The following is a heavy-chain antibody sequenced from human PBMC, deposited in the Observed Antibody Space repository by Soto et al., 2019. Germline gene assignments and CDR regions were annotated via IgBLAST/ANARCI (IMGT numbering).Heavy chain of an antibody. V-gene: IGHV4-4*02. Sequence: QVQLQESGPGLVKPSGTLSLACAVFGASISDDNWWSWVRQPPGKGLDWIGEIYRSGTTNYNSSLESRVTISMDKSRNQISLKLSSVAAADSAIYYCAGHVGVPGTRGFDYWGQGTLVTVSS. CDR1: GASISDDNW. D-gene: IGHD6-19*01. CDR2: IYRSGTT. CDR3: AGHVGVPGTRGFDY. J-gene: IGHJ4*02.